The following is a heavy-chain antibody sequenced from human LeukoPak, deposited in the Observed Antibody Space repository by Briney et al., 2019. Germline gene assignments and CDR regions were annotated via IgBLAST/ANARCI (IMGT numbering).Heavy chain of an antibody. V-gene: IGHV3-74*01. CDR3: ARGRGAGSYTWLDP. D-gene: IGHD3-10*01. CDR2: INSDGSST. J-gene: IGHJ5*02. Sequence: GGSLRLSCAASGFTFSSYWMHWVRQAPGKGLVWVSRINSDGSSTSYADSVKGRFTISRDNAKNTLYLQMNRLRGEDTAVYHCARGRGAGSYTWLDPWGQGTLVTVSS. CDR1: GFTFSSYW.